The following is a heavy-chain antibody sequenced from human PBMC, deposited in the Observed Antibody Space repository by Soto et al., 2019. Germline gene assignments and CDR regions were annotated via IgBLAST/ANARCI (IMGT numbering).Heavy chain of an antibody. D-gene: IGHD1-26*01. J-gene: IGHJ4*02. Sequence: SETLSLTCTVSGGSICSGDYYWSWIRQPPGKGLEWIGYIYYSGSTYYNPSLKSRVTISVDTSKNQFSLKLSSVTAADTAVYYCASRSGSYFSGYFDYWGQGTLVTVSS. CDR1: GGSICSGDYY. CDR2: IYYSGST. V-gene: IGHV4-30-4*01. CDR3: ASRSGSYFSGYFDY.